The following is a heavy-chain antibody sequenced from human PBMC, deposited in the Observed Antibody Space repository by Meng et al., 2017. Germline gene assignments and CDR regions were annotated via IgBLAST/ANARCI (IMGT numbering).Heavy chain of an antibody. CDR2: NNPNSGGT. V-gene: IGHV1-2*06. Sequence: QVQLVQSGADVKKPGASVKVSCKASGYSFTAYYMHWVRQAPGQGLEWMGRNNPNSGGTDSAQKFQGRVTMTRDTSISTAYMELYRLTSDDTAVYYCARVDGGNYLFDYWGQGTLVTVSS. J-gene: IGHJ4*02. CDR1: GYSFTAYY. CDR3: ARVDGGNYLFDY. D-gene: IGHD4-23*01.